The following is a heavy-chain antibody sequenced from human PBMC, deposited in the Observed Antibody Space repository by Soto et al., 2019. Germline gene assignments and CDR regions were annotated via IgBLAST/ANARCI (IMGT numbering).Heavy chain of an antibody. J-gene: IGHJ6*02. CDR2: LSRGDER. V-gene: IGHV4-4*02. CDR1: GAPITTTKW. Sequence: QVQLQESGPGLMKPSETLSLTCTVSGAPITTTKWWAWVRLPPGKGSEWIGELSRGDERSSNPSLEGWFTMSLDKSNNHFSLKLTSVTAADTAIYYCATQTISYTWGVWGRGTSVTVSS. CDR3: ATQTISYTWGV. D-gene: IGHD3-16*01.